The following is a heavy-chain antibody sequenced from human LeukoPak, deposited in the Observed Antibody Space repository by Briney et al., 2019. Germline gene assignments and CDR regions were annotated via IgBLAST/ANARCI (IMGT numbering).Heavy chain of an antibody. D-gene: IGHD6-6*01. V-gene: IGHV4-39*07. Sequence: SETLSLTCSVSGGSISSGSYYWGWIRQPPGKELEWIGRVDYRGTTYYNPSLKSRVTVSLDASNNQFSLRLSSVTAADTAMCYCARITSARPDYWGQETLVTVSS. J-gene: IGHJ4*02. CDR3: ARITSARPDY. CDR2: VDYRGTT. CDR1: GGSISSGSYY.